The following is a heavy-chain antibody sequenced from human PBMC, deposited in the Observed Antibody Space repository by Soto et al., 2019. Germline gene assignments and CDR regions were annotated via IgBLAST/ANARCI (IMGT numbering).Heavy chain of an antibody. Sequence: PGGSLRLSCVASGFTFSNYAMSWVRQAPGKGLEWVAAISGGGYSTYYADSVKGQFTISRDKSKNTLYLQMNTLGVEDAAVYYCARDQGAGDYYYFYGLDVRGLGTTVTVSS. CDR3: ARDQGAGDYYYFYGLDV. CDR1: GFTFSNYA. J-gene: IGHJ6*02. V-gene: IGHV3-23*01. CDR2: ISGGGYST.